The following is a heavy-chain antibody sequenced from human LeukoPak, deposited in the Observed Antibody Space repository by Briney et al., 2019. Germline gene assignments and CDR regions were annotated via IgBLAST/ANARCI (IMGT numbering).Heavy chain of an antibody. CDR3: ARSSSTPRIAYYGMDV. Sequence: SVKVSCKASGGTFSSYAISWVRQAPGQGLEWMGGIIPIFGTANYAQKFQGRVTITADESTSTAYMELSSLRSEDTAVYYCARSSSTPRIAYYGMDVWGQGPTVTVSS. CDR2: IIPIFGTA. CDR1: GGTFSSYA. J-gene: IGHJ6*02. V-gene: IGHV1-69*01. D-gene: IGHD2-2*01.